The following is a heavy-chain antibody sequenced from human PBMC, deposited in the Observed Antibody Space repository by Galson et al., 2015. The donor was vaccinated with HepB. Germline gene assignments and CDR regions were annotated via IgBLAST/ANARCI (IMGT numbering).Heavy chain of an antibody. J-gene: IGHJ3*02. CDR2: IIPILGIA. D-gene: IGHD6-13*01. Sequence: SVKVSCKASGGTFSSYAISWVRQAPGQGLEWMGRIIPILGIANYAQKFQGRVTITADKSTSTAYMELSSLRSEDTAVYYCARDPHFIAEGGALDIWGQGTMVTVSS. CDR3: ARDPHFIAEGGALDI. V-gene: IGHV1-69*04. CDR1: GGTFSSYA.